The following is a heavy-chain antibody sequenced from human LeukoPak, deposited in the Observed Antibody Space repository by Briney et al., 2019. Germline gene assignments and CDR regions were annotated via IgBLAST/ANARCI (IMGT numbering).Heavy chain of an antibody. CDR3: ASFEIEYGYYYYYYMDV. CDR1: GGTFSSYA. V-gene: IGHV1-69*01. Sequence: SVKVSCKASGGTFSSYAISWVRQAPGQGVEWMGGIIPIFGTANYAQKFQGRVTITADESTSTAYMELSSLRSEDTAVYYCASFEIEYGYYYYYYMDVWGKGTTVTVSS. J-gene: IGHJ6*03. CDR2: IIPIFGTA. D-gene: IGHD2-2*01.